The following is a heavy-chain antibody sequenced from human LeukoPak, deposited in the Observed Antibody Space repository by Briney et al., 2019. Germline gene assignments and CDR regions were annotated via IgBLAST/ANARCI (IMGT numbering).Heavy chain of an antibody. D-gene: IGHD2-21*02. J-gene: IGHJ4*02. CDR1: GFTFSSYS. CDR3: ARGSVTQGY. V-gene: IGHV3-48*01. CDR2: ISSSSSTI. Sequence: PGGSLRLSCAASGFTFSSYSMNWVRQAPGKGLEWVSYISSSSSTIYYAGSVKGRFTISRDNAKNSLYLQMNSLRAEDTAVYYCARGSVTQGYWGQGTLVTVSS.